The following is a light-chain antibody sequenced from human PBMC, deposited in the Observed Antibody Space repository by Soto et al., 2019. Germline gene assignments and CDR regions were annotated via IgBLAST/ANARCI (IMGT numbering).Light chain of an antibody. Sequence: QSVLTQPPSASGSPGQSVTISCTGTSSDVGGYNYVSWYQQHPGKAPKLMIYEVSKRPSGVPDRFSGSKSGSTASLTVSGLQAEDEADYFCVSYSGSNNVFGTGTKLTVL. CDR1: SSDVGGYNY. CDR2: EVS. CDR3: VSYSGSNNV. J-gene: IGLJ1*01. V-gene: IGLV2-8*01.